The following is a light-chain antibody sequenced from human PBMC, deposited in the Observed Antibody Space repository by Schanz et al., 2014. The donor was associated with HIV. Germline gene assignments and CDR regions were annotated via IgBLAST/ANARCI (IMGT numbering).Light chain of an antibody. Sequence: EIVLTQSPGTLSLSPGERATLSCRASQSVSSSYLTWYQQKPGQAPRLLIYGASSRATGIPDRFTGSGSGTDLTHTIARLEPEDFAVYYCQHFGRPPYTFGQGTRLQI. CDR3: QHFGRPPYT. CDR2: GAS. CDR1: QSVSSSY. J-gene: IGKJ2*01. V-gene: IGKV3-20*01.